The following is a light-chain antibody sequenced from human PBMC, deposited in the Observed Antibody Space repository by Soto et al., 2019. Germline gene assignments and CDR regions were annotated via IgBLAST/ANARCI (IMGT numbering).Light chain of an antibody. J-gene: IGLJ2*01. V-gene: IGLV3-21*02. CDR2: DDS. CDR1: NIGSKS. CDR3: QVWDSSSDHPVV. Sequence: VLTQPPSVSVAPGQTARITCGGKNIGSKSVHWYQQKPGQAPVLVVYDDSDRPSGIPERFSGSNSGNTATLTISRVEAGDEADYYCQVWDSSSDHPVVFGGGTKLTVL.